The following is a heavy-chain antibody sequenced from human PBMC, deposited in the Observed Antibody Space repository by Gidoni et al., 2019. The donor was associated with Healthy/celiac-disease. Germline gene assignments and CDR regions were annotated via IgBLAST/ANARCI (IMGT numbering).Heavy chain of an antibody. CDR2: SYYSGST. Sequence: QVQLQESGPGLVKPSETLSLTCTVSGGSISSYYWSWIRQPPGKGLEWIGYSYYSGSTNYNPSRKSRVTISVDTSKNQFSLKLSSVTAADTAVYYCARDYYGSGSYLDYWGQGTLVTVSS. D-gene: IGHD3-10*01. V-gene: IGHV4-59*01. J-gene: IGHJ4*02. CDR1: GGSISSYY. CDR3: ARDYYGSGSYLDY.